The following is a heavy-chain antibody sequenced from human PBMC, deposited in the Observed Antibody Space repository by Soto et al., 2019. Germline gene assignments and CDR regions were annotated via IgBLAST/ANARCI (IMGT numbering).Heavy chain of an antibody. Sequence: SATPSLTCTVSGGSIRSGTFYWSLIRQRPGKGLEWIGYIDYSGTTYYNPSLKGRISISGDTSKNQFSLSLYSVTAADTAVYFLARDKLHGPNWLDPCGKGIRVTVSS. CDR2: IDYSGTT. CDR3: ARDKLHGPNWLDP. J-gene: IGHJ5*02. CDR1: GGSIRSGTFY. V-gene: IGHV4-31*03. D-gene: IGHD1-7*01.